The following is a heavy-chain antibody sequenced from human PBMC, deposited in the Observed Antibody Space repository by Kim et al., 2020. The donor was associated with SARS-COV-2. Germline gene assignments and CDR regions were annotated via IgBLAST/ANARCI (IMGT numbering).Heavy chain of an antibody. CDR2: IWYDGSNK. J-gene: IGHJ6*01. CDR3: ARDPTNQFGYSSSWTVYYYCGRDV. V-gene: IGHV3-33*01. Sequence: GGSLRLSCAAPGFTFSSYGMHRVRQAPGKGLEWVAVIWYDGSNKYYADSVKGRFTISRDNSKNTLYLQMNSLRAEDTAVYYCARDPTNQFGYSSSWTVYYYCGRDVWGQGTTVTVSS. D-gene: IGHD6-13*01. CDR1: GFTFSSYG.